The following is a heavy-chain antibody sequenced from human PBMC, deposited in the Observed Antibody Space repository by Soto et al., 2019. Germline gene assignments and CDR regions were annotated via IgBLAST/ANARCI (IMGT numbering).Heavy chain of an antibody. D-gene: IGHD5-12*01. CDR3: AGAEASAASLVARYYYYFSMDV. V-gene: IGHV3-33*01. J-gene: IGHJ6*03. Sequence: QVQLLESGGGLVQPGRSLRLSCAASGFNFSTSGMHWVRQAPGKGLEWVAVIWYDGTNKYYAASVKGRFTISRDNSKNTLYLQMNSQRAEDTAVYYCAGAEASAASLVARYYYYFSMDVWGKGTTVTVSS. CDR1: GFNFSTSG. CDR2: IWYDGTNK.